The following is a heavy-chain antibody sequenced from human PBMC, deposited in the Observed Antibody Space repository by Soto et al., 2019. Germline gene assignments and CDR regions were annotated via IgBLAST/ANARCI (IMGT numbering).Heavy chain of an antibody. CDR1: GYSFSTYW. V-gene: IGHV5-51*01. J-gene: IGHJ3*01. Sequence: PGESLKIACNGSGYSFSTYWIAWVRQMPGKGLEWMGIIYPDVSDTRYSPSFQGQVSISADKSISTAYLQWSSLKASDTAMYYCARRRETTMAYDAYDLWGQGTMVTVSS. CDR2: IYPDVSDT. CDR3: ARRRETTMAYDAYDL. D-gene: IGHD5-18*01.